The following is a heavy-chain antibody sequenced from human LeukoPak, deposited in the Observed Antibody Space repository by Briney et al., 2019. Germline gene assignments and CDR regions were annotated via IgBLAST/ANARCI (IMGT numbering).Heavy chain of an antibody. CDR1: GYTFIDYY. J-gene: IGHJ6*02. CDR2: INPTGGT. Sequence: WASVKVSCKASGYTFIDYYMYWVRQAPGQGLEWMGWINPTGGTNYTQKFQGRVSMTRDTSISTAYMELSRLRSDDTAVYYCSRVLDPQYYFYGMDVWGQGTTVTVSS. D-gene: IGHD1-1*01. V-gene: IGHV1-2*02. CDR3: SRVLDPQYYFYGMDV.